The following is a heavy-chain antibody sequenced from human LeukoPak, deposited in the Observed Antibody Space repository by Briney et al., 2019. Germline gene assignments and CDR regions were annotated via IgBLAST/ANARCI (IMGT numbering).Heavy chain of an antibody. D-gene: IGHD1-14*01. CDR2: INEDGGER. Sequence: GGSLRLSCAASGFTLSRYWMSCVRQAPGKGLEWVANINEDGGERHYVDTVKGRFTITRDNAKNSLYLQMNSLRAEDTAVYYCARGGNLENWGRGTLVTVSS. V-gene: IGHV3-7*01. CDR1: GFTLSRYW. CDR3: ARGGNLEN. J-gene: IGHJ4*02.